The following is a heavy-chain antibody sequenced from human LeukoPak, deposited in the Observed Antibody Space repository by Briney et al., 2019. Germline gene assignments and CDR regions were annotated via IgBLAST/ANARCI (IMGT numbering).Heavy chain of an antibody. CDR3: ARVRIELDDDAVDI. CDR1: GFTFSRYG. V-gene: IGHV3-30*02. Sequence: QAGGSLRLSCAASGFTFSRYGMHWVRQAPGKGLEWVAFIRYDESEEHYADSVKGRFTISRDTSKSTLYLQMSSLRVEDTALYYCARVRIELDDDAVDIWGQGTMVTVSS. J-gene: IGHJ3*02. D-gene: IGHD5-12*01. CDR2: IRYDESEE.